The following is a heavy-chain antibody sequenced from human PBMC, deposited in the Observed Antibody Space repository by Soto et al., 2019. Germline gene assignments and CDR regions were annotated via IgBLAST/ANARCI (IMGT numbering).Heavy chain of an antibody. V-gene: IGHV1-8*01. CDR1: GYAFTSLD. Sequence: QVQLVQSGAEVKEPGASVKVSCKASGYAFTSLDINWVRQATGQGLEWMGWMNPNNGITGYAQKFQGRVTMTRDTSISTAYMELSSLRSEDTAVYYCARGVNAGVDYWGQGTLVTVSS. CDR2: MNPNNGIT. D-gene: IGHD1-26*01. CDR3: ARGVNAGVDY. J-gene: IGHJ4*02.